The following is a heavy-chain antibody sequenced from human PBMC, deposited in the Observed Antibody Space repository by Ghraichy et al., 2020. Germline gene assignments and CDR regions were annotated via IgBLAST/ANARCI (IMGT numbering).Heavy chain of an antibody. CDR3: ARDGSSVYDWSIGMDV. D-gene: IGHD5/OR15-5a*01. Sequence: SETLSLTCTVSGGSTRSSSHYWGWIRQPPGEGLEWIGSIYYTGTTHYNPSLQSRVTISVDTSKNQFCLKLSSLTAADTAVYYCARDGSSVYDWSIGMDVWGQGTTVAVSS. V-gene: IGHV4-39*07. CDR1: GGSTRSSSHY. J-gene: IGHJ6*02. CDR2: IYYTGTT.